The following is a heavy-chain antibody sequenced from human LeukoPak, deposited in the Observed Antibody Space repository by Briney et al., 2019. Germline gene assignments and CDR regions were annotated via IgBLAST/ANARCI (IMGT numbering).Heavy chain of an antibody. Sequence: GGSLRLSCAASGFTFSSYGMSWVRQAPGKGLEWVSAIGGSGRSTYYADSVKGRFTISRDDSKNTLFLQMNSLRAEDTAVYYCAKWRGPNSSCWYGSFDYWGQGTLVTVSS. D-gene: IGHD6-13*01. CDR2: IGGSGRST. J-gene: IGHJ4*02. CDR3: AKWRGPNSSCWYGSFDY. V-gene: IGHV3-23*01. CDR1: GFTFSSYG.